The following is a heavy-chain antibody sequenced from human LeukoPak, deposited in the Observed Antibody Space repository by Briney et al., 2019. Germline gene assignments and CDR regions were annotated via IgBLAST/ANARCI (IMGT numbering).Heavy chain of an antibody. CDR2: INSDGSTI. Sequence: GGSLRLSCATSGFTFSTHWMHWVRQAPGKGLVWVSRINSDGSTINYADSVKGRFTISRDNAKDTLYLQMNSLTSEDTAVYFCARAGWYRYDYWGQGTLVTVSS. CDR1: GFTFSTHW. J-gene: IGHJ4*02. CDR3: ARAGWYRYDY. D-gene: IGHD2-15*01. V-gene: IGHV3-74*01.